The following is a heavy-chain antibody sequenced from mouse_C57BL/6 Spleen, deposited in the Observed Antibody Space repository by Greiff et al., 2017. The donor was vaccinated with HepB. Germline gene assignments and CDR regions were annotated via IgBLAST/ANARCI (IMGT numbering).Heavy chain of an antibody. J-gene: IGHJ2*01. D-gene: IGHD1-1*02. V-gene: IGHV5-4*03. CDR3: ARVGGTIYFDY. CDR1: GFTFSSYA. Sequence: EVKLMESGGGLVKPGGSLKLSCAASGFTFSSYAMSWVRQTPEQGLEWVATISAGGSYTYYPDNVKGRFTITRDNAKNNLYMQMSHLTSEDTAMYYCARVGGTIYFDYRGKGTTLTASS. CDR2: ISAGGSYT.